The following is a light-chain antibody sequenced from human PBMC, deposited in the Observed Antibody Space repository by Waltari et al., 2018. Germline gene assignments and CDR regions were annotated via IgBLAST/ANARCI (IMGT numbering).Light chain of an antibody. V-gene: IGLV3-1*01. CDR2: QDS. Sequence: SYELTQPPSVSVSPGQTAKITCSGDKLGDKYASWYQQKPGQCPVLVIYQDSKRPSGIPERFSGSNSGNTATLTISGTQAMEEADYYCQAWDSSTHVVFGGGTKLTVL. J-gene: IGLJ2*01. CDR1: KLGDKY. CDR3: QAWDSSTHVV.